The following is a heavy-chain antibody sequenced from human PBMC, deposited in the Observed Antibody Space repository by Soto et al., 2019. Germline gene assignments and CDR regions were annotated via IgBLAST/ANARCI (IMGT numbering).Heavy chain of an antibody. D-gene: IGHD3-10*01. J-gene: IGHJ6*02. V-gene: IGHV3-11*01. CDR3: ARGARPVRGVIITYYYGMDV. Sequence: GGSLRLSCAASGFTFSDYYMSWIRQAPGKGLEWVSYISSSGSTIYYADSVKGRFTISSDNAKNSLYLQMNSLRAEDTAVYYCARGARPVRGVIITYYYGMDVWGQGTTVTVSS. CDR1: GFTFSDYY. CDR2: ISSSGSTI.